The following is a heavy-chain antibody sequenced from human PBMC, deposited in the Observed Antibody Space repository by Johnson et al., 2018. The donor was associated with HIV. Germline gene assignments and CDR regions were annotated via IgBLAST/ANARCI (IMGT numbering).Heavy chain of an antibody. V-gene: IGHV3-30-3*01. D-gene: IGHD3-22*01. CDR3: ARDGAWGHISMIVVVLRHDAFDI. CDR1: GFTFSSYA. J-gene: IGHJ3*02. Sequence: QVQLVESGGGVVQPGGSLRLSCAASGFTFSSYAMHWVRQAPGKGLEWVAVISYDGSNKYYADSVKGRFTISRDNSKNTLYLQMNSLRAEDTAVYYCARDGAWGHISMIVVVLRHDAFDIWGQGTMVTVSS. CDR2: ISYDGSNK.